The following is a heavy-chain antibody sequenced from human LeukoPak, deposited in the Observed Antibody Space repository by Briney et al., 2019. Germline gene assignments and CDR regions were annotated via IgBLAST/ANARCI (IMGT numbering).Heavy chain of an antibody. D-gene: IGHD6-13*01. J-gene: IGHJ6*03. CDR1: GGTFSSYA. V-gene: IGHV1-69*06. Sequence: ASVKVSCKASGGTFSSYAISWVRQAPGQGLEWMGGIIPIFGTANYAQKFQGRVTITADKSTSTAYMELSSLRSEDTAVYYCARASSSWSLDKDHYYYYYMDVWGKGTTVTVSS. CDR2: IIPIFGTA. CDR3: ARASSSWSLDKDHYYYYYMDV.